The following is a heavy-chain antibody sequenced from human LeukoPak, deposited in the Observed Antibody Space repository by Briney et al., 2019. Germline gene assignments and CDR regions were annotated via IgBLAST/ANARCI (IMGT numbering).Heavy chain of an antibody. CDR1: GFTFSAFG. Sequence: GGSLRLSCAASGFTFSAFGMNWVRQAPGKGLEWVSTITKSGDTTYYVDSVKGRFTISRDISKNTLYLQMSSLRAEDTAKYYCTKDYCGRFCSAVWGQGTTVTVSS. CDR3: TKDYCGRFCSAV. D-gene: IGHD3-3*01. CDR2: ITKSGDTT. J-gene: IGHJ6*02. V-gene: IGHV3-23*01.